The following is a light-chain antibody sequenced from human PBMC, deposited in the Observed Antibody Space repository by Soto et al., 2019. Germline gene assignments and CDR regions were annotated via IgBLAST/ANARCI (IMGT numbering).Light chain of an antibody. CDR1: QSVNTY. Sequence: EIVLTQSPATLSLSPGKRATLSCRASQSVNTYLAWYQQNPGQAPRLLFYGASSRATGIPDRFTGSGSGTDFTLTINRLEPEDFAVYYCQQYGGMWTFGQGTKVDI. J-gene: IGKJ1*01. V-gene: IGKV3-20*01. CDR3: QQYGGMWT. CDR2: GAS.